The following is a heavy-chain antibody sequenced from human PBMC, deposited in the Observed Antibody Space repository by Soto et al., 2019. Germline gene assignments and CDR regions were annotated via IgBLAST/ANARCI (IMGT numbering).Heavy chain of an antibody. CDR2: IYSGGST. V-gene: IGHV3-66*01. Sequence: EVQLVESGGGLVQPGGSLRLSCAASGFTVSSNYMSWVRQAPGKGLEWVSVIYSGGSTYYADSVKGRFTISRDNSKNTLYLQMNSLRAEDTAVYYCARDFVHGDHPEYFQHWGQGTRVPLSS. CDR3: ARDFVHGDHPEYFQH. J-gene: IGHJ1*01. D-gene: IGHD4-17*01. CDR1: GFTVSSNY.